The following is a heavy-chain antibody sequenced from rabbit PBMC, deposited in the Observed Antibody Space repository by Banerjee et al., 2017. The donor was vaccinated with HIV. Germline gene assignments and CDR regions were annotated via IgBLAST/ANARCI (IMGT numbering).Heavy chain of an antibody. CDR1: GFSFSDKYV. D-gene: IGHD4-1*01. CDR3: ARDVSYVSGRGANDL. J-gene: IGHJ4*01. V-gene: IGHV1S40*01. CDR2: INTSSGNT. Sequence: TASGFSFSDKYVMCWVRQAPGKGLEWIACINTSSGNTVYATWAKGRFTISKTSWTTVTLQMTSLTAADTASYFCARDVSYVSGRGANDLWGPGTLVTVS.